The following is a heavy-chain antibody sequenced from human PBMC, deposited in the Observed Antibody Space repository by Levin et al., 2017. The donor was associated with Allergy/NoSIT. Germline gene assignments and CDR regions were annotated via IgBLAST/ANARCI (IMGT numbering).Heavy chain of an antibody. D-gene: IGHD3-10*01. CDR3: ARGGTYYYGSGSYTKQRASDY. V-gene: IGHV4-34*01. Sequence: SETLSLTCAVYGGSFSGYYWSWIRQPPGKGLEWIGEINHSGSTNYNPSLKSRVTISVDTSKNQFSLKLSSVTAADTAVYYCARGGTYYYGSGSYTKQRASDYWGQGTLVTVSS. CDR1: GGSFSGYY. J-gene: IGHJ4*02. CDR2: INHSGST.